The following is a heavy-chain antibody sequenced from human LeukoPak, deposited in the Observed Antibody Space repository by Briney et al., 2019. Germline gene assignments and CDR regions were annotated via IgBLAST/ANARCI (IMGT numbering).Heavy chain of an antibody. D-gene: IGHD1/OR15-1a*01. CDR2: INPNSGVT. CDR1: GYTFTDYY. V-gene: IGHV1-2*02. CDR3: ARDFTGTDAFDI. Sequence: ASVKVSCKASGYTFTDYYIHWVRQAPGQGLEWMGWINPNSGVTNYAQKFQGRVTMTRDTSITTAYMELSRLRSDDTAVYYCARDFTGTDAFDIWGQGTMVTVSS. J-gene: IGHJ3*02.